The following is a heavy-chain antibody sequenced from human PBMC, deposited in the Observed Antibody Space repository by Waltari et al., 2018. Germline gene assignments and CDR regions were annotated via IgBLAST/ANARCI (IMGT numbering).Heavy chain of an antibody. CDR1: GYIFTRYG. Sequence: QVQLVQSGGEVRRPGASVTVSCKATGYIFTRYGISWVRQAPGQGLEWMGWISGYDETTHLEQNFQGRGTMSTDTFTSTVYMDLRSLRSDDTAVYYCARDYYYGSGSSWSDVFDIWGQGTMVTVSS. CDR3: ARDYYYGSGSSWSDVFDI. D-gene: IGHD3-10*01. V-gene: IGHV1-18*01. J-gene: IGHJ3*02. CDR2: ISGYDETT.